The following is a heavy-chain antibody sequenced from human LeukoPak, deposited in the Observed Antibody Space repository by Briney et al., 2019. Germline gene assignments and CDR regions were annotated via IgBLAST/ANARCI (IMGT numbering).Heavy chain of an antibody. CDR2: INPNSGGT. CDR3: ARTVYYYDSSGYYDY. Sequence: ASVKVSCKASGGTFSSYAISWVRQAPGQGLEWMGRINPNSGGTNYAQKFQGRVTMTRDTSISTAYMELSRLRSDDTAVYYCARTVYYYDSSGYYDYWGQGTLVTVSS. CDR1: GGTFSSYA. D-gene: IGHD3-22*01. J-gene: IGHJ4*02. V-gene: IGHV1-2*02.